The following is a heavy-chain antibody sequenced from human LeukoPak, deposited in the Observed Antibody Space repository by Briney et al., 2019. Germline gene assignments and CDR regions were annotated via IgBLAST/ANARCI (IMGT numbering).Heavy chain of an antibody. V-gene: IGHV5-51*01. CDR2: IYPGDSDT. D-gene: IGHD6-19*01. Sequence: GASLETSCKGSGSRFKTYWIGWGRPMPGKGLEWMGIIYPGDSDTRYSPFFQGQVTISADKSITTAYLQWSSLKASDTDMYYCARLSIAVAGYLDFWGQGTLVTVSS. CDR1: GSRFKTYW. J-gene: IGHJ4*02. CDR3: ARLSIAVAGYLDF.